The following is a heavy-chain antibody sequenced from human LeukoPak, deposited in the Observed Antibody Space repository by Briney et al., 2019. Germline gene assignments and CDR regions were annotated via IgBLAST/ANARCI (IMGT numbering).Heavy chain of an antibody. CDR1: GFTFSSYS. V-gene: IGHV3-21*01. Sequence: PGGSLRLSCAASGFTFSSYSMNWVRQAPGKGLEWVSSISSSGSYIYYADSVKGRFTISRDNAKNSLYLQMNSLRAEDTAVYYCARAVVVAHFDPWGQGTLVTVSS. CDR2: ISSSGSYI. D-gene: IGHD2-21*01. CDR3: ARAVVVAHFDP. J-gene: IGHJ5*02.